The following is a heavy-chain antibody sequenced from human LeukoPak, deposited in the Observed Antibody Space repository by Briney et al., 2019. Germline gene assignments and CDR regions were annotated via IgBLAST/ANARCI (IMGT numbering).Heavy chain of an antibody. CDR3: ARGGHSGYGEYYYYYYGMDV. D-gene: IGHD5-18*01. CDR2: MNPNSGNT. J-gene: IGHJ6*02. V-gene: IGHV1-8*01. CDR1: GYTFTSYD. Sequence: ASVKVSCKASGYTFTSYDINWVRQAAGQGLEWMGWMNPNSGNTGYAQKFQGRVTMTRNTSISTAYMELSSLRSEDTAVYYCARGGHSGYGEYYYYYYGMDVWGQGTTVTVSS.